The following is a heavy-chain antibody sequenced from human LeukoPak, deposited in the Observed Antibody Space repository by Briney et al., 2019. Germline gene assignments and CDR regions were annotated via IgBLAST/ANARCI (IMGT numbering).Heavy chain of an antibody. CDR2: INQDGSGK. V-gene: IGHV3-7*01. Sequence: GGSLRLSCAASGITFRSYWMNWVRQAPGKGLEWVASINQDGSGKNYVDSVKGRFTVSGDNAKKYLQMNSLRAEDTAVYCCAMNWTVPPRDYWGQGTLVTVSS. D-gene: IGHD1-1*01. CDR3: AMNWTVPPRDY. J-gene: IGHJ4*02. CDR1: GITFRSYW.